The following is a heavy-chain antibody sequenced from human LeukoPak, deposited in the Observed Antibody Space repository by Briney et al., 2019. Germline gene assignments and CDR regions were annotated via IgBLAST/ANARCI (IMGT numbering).Heavy chain of an antibody. V-gene: IGHV3-23*01. CDR3: AKERRRVDTAMVRSYYFEN. CDR2: ITGSGATT. Sequence: GGSLRLSCAASGLTFSSSAMSWVRQTPGKGLEWVSSITGSGATTYYSDSVKGRFTISRDNSKNTLSLQMNSLRAEDTAVYFCAKERRRVDTAMVRSYYFENWGQGTLVTVSS. D-gene: IGHD5-18*01. J-gene: IGHJ4*02. CDR1: GLTFSSSA.